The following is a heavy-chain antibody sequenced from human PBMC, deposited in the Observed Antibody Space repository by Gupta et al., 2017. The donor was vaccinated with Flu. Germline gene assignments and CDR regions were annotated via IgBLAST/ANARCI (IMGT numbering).Heavy chain of an antibody. D-gene: IGHD2-8*01. CDR2: INAADGNT. CDR3: ARGSAYCLNGVCSWGYYFEI. Sequence: LEWVGRINAADGNTKYSQKFQDRVTITADTSASTAYMDLRSLSSEDTAVYYGARGSAYCLNGVCSWGYYFEIWGQGTLVTVSS. J-gene: IGHJ4*02. V-gene: IGHV1-3*01.